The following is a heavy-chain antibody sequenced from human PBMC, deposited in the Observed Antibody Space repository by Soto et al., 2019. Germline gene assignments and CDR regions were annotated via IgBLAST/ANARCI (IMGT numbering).Heavy chain of an antibody. CDR3: ARVGSSSPSNYYYYGMDV. V-gene: IGHV3-33*01. Sequence: QVQLVESGGGVVQPGRSLRLSCAASGFTFSSYGMHWVRQAPGKGLEWVAVIWYDGSNKYYADSVKGRFTISRDNSKNTLYLQMNSLRAEDTAVYYCARVGSSSPSNYYYYGMDVWGQGTTVTVSS. CDR2: IWYDGSNK. J-gene: IGHJ6*02. D-gene: IGHD6-13*01. CDR1: GFTFSSYG.